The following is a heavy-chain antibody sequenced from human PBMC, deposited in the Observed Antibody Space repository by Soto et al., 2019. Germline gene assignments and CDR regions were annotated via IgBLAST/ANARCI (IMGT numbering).Heavy chain of an antibody. CDR2: IYWDDDK. J-gene: IGHJ4*02. Sequence: QITLKESGPTLVKPTQTLTLTCTFSGFSLGTTRVGVGWIRQPPGKALEWLALIYWDDDKRYSPFLKSRLTITKDTSKNQVVLTMTNMDPMDTATYFCAHTLVAGLGYYFDYWGQGTLVTVSS. CDR1: GFSLGTTRVG. D-gene: IGHD6-19*01. V-gene: IGHV2-5*02. CDR3: AHTLVAGLGYYFDY.